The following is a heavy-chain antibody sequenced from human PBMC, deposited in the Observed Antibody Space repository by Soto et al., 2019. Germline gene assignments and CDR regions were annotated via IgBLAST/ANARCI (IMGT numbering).Heavy chain of an antibody. CDR3: AKDQFLTGWPYDY. J-gene: IGHJ4*02. V-gene: IGHV3-23*01. CDR2: ISGSGGST. CDR1: GFTFSSYA. D-gene: IGHD2-21*01. Sequence: GGSLRLSCAASGFTFSSYAMSCVRQAPGKGLEWVSAISGSGGSTYYADSVKGRFTISRDNSKNTLYLQMNSLRAEDTAVYYCAKDQFLTGWPYDYWGQGTLVTVSS.